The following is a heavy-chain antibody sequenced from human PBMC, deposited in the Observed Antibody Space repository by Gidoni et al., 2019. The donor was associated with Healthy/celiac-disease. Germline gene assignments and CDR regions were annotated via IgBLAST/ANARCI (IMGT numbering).Heavy chain of an antibody. J-gene: IGHJ3*02. CDR1: GFTFDDYA. CDR3: AKVASPGIAVAGTTDAFDI. D-gene: IGHD6-19*01. CDR2: ISWNSGSI. Sequence: EVQLVESGGGLVQPGRSLRLSCAASGFTFDDYAMHWVRQAPGKGLEWVSGISWNSGSIGYADSVKGRFTISRDNAKNSLYLQMNSLRAEDTALYYCAKVASPGIAVAGTTDAFDIWGQGTMVTVSS. V-gene: IGHV3-9*01.